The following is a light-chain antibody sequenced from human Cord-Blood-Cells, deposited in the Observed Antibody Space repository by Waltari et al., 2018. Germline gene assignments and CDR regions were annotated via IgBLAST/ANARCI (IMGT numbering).Light chain of an antibody. CDR2: DVS. J-gene: IGLJ1*01. Sequence: QSALTQPRSVSGSPGQSVTISCTGTSSDVGGYNYVSWYQQHPGKAPKLMIYDVSKRPAGVPDRFSGSKSGNPASLTFSGRQSEDEADYYCCAYAGSYTFYVFGTGTEVTVL. V-gene: IGLV2-11*01. CDR3: CAYAGSYTFYV. CDR1: SSDVGGYNY.